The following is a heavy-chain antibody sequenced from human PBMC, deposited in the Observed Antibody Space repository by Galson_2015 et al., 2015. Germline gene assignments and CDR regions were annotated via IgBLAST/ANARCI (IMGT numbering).Heavy chain of an antibody. V-gene: IGHV3-33*01. J-gene: IGHJ4*02. CDR1: GFTFSSYG. Sequence: SLRLSCAASGFTFSSYGMHWVRQAPGKGLEWVAVIWYDGSNKYYADSVKGRFTISRDNSKNTLYLQMNSLRAEDTAVYYCARSRAVRVGSVLDYWGQGTLVTVSS. CDR3: ARSRAVRVGSVLDY. CDR2: IWYDGSNK. D-gene: IGHD1-26*01.